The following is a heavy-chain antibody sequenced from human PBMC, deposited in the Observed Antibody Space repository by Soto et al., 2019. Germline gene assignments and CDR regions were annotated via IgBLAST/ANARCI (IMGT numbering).Heavy chain of an antibody. CDR3: AKWPVGASRNWFDP. J-gene: IGHJ5*02. V-gene: IGHV5-51*01. Sequence: TGESLKISCKGSGYSFTSSWIGWVRQMPGEGLEWMGIIHPGDSDTRYSPSFQGQVTISVDKSISTAYLQWSSLKASDTAMYYCAKWPVGASRNWFDPWGQGTLVTVSS. CDR2: IHPGDSDT. D-gene: IGHD1-26*01. CDR1: GYSFTSSW.